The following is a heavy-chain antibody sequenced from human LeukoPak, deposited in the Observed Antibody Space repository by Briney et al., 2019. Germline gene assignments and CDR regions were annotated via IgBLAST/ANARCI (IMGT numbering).Heavy chain of an antibody. D-gene: IGHD3-10*01. Sequence: ASVKVSCKASGYTFTDYYIHWVRQAPGQGLEWMGRINPDSGDANSAQKFQGRVIMTRDTSISTAYMELRRLRSDDTATYYCAKDHGFIGSNWFDPWGQGTLVPSPQ. CDR1: GYTFTDYY. J-gene: IGHJ5*02. V-gene: IGHV1-2*06. CDR3: AKDHGFIGSNWFDP. CDR2: INPDSGDA.